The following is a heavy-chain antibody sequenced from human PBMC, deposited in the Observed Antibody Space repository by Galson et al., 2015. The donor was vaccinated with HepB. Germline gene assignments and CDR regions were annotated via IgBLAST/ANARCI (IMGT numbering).Heavy chain of an antibody. J-gene: IGHJ4*02. CDR1: GYTFTTDW. V-gene: IGHV5-51*01. Sequence: QSGAEVKKPGESLRISCKGSGYTFTTDWIGWVRQMPGKGLEWMGIIYPDDSDARYSPSFQGQVTISADKSTSTAFLQWSSLKASDTAMYYCARADAVVATTGRYFDYWGQGTLVTVSS. CDR3: ARADAVVATTGRYFDY. CDR2: IYPDDSDA. D-gene: IGHD2-15*01.